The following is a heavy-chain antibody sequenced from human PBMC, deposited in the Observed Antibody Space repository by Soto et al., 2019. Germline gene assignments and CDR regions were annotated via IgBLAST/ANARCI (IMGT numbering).Heavy chain of an antibody. V-gene: IGHV1-18*04. Sequence: ASVKVSCKASGYTFTSYGISWVRQAPGQGLEWMGWISTYSGNTDYAQKFQGRITMTTDTSTDTVYMELRSLRSDDTAVYFCARNLFGVIIMGDYWDQGTLVTVSS. D-gene: IGHD3-3*01. J-gene: IGHJ4*02. CDR1: GYTFTSYG. CDR3: ARNLFGVIIMGDY. CDR2: ISTYSGNT.